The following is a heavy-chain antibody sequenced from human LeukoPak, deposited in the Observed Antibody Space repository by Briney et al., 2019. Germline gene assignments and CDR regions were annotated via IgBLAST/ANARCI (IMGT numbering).Heavy chain of an antibody. CDR2: VSYDGSDQ. D-gene: IGHD2-15*01. J-gene: IGHJ6*03. CDR1: EVTFRSYG. V-gene: IGHV3-30*01. CDR3: ARGGGYCSGSTYPIFSRYFYYMEH. Sequence: GGSLRLPCAVSEVTFRSYGIHWVRQAPGKGLEWVAVVSYDGSDQYYADSVKGRFTLSRDTSKNTLYLQMTNLTSDDTGVYYCARGGGYCSGSTYPIFSRYFYYMEHWGKGTTVTVSS.